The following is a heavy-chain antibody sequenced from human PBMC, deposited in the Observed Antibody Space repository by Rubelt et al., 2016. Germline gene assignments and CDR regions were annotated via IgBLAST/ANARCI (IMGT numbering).Heavy chain of an antibody. V-gene: IGHV3-23*04. CDR3: AKVRSEVVEAALNY. CDR2: ISGSGGDT. Sequence: EVQLVESGGGLVQPGGSLRLSCAASGFTFSSYAMSWVRQAPGKGLEWVSSISGSGGDTYHADSVKGRFTISRDNSKNTLDLQMNSLRAADTALYSCAKVRSEVVEAALNYWGQGTLVTVSS. CDR1: GFTFSSYA. D-gene: IGHD2-15*01. J-gene: IGHJ4*02.